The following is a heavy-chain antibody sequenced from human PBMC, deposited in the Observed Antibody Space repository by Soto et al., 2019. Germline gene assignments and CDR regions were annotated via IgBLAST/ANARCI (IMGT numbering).Heavy chain of an antibody. CDR3: ARLRMKLTGDRGFDY. J-gene: IGHJ4*02. CDR1: GGTFSSYA. V-gene: IGHV1-69*01. Sequence: QVQLVQSGAEVKKPGSSVKVSCRAAGGTFSSYAISWVRQAPGQGLEWMGGIIPIFGTANYAQKFQGRVTITADESTSTAYMELSSLRSEDTAVYYCARLRMKLTGDRGFDYWGQGTLVTVSS. D-gene: IGHD7-27*01. CDR2: IIPIFGTA.